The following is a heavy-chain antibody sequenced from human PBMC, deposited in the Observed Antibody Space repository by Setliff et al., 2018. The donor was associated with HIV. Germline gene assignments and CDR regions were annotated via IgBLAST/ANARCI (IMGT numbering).Heavy chain of an antibody. V-gene: IGHV4-39*07. J-gene: IGHJ4*02. D-gene: IGHD2-15*01. CDR1: GGSISSSSYY. CDR3: ARGKDPGLYFDN. CDR2: IYYSGRT. Sequence: PSETLSLTCTVSGGSISSSSYYWGWIRQPPGKGLEWIGSIYYSGRTNYNPSLKSRLTVSIDTSKNHLSLKLTSMTAADTAMYFCARGKDPGLYFDNWRQVMLVTVSS.